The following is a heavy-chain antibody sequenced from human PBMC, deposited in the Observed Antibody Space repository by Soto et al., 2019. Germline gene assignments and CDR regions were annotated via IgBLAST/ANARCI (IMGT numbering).Heavy chain of an antibody. V-gene: IGHV3-66*01. J-gene: IGHJ6*02. Sequence: HPGGSLRLSCAASGFTVSSNYMSWVRQAPGKGLEWISIIYSAGNTYYADSVKGRFTISRDNSKNTLYLQMNSLGAEDTAVYYCARDFVVGGPTINYYYGMDVWGQGTTVTSP. CDR1: GFTVSSNY. D-gene: IGHD1-26*01. CDR3: ARDFVVGGPTINYYYGMDV. CDR2: IYSAGNT.